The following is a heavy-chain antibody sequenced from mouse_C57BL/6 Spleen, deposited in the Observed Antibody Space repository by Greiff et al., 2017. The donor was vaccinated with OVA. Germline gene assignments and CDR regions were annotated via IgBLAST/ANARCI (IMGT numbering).Heavy chain of an antibody. J-gene: IGHJ2*01. D-gene: IGHD1-1*01. CDR1: GYTFTSYW. CDR2: IDPSDSYT. V-gene: IGHV1-69*01. Sequence: VQLQQSGAELVMPGASVKLSCKASGYTFTSYWMHWVKQRPGQGLEWIGEIDPSDSYTNYNQKFKGKSTLTVDKSSSTAYMQLSSLTSEDSAVYYCAVTTVVAKDFDYWGQGTTLTVSS. CDR3: AVTTVVAKDFDY.